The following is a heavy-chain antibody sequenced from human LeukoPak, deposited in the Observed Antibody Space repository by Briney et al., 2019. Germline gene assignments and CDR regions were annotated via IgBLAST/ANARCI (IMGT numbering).Heavy chain of an antibody. D-gene: IGHD6-13*01. V-gene: IGHV4-34*01. CDR1: GGSFSGYY. Sequence: KPSETLSFTCAVYGGSFSGYYWSWIRQPPGKGLEWIGEINHSGSTNYNPSLKSRVTISVDTSKNQFSLKLSSVTAADTAVYYCARRLIRKYSSSWWGDANWFDPWGQGTLVTVSS. CDR3: ARRLIRKYSSSWWGDANWFDP. J-gene: IGHJ5*02. CDR2: INHSGST.